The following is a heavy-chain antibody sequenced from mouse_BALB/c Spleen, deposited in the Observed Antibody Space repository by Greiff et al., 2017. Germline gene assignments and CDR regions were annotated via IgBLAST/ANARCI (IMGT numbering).Heavy chain of an antibody. D-gene: IGHD2-1*01. J-gene: IGHJ4*01. CDR2: ISDGGSYT. CDR1: GFTFSDYY. CDR3: ARVDGNAMDY. Sequence: EVQLVESGGGLVKPGGSLKLSCAASGFTFSDYYMYWVRQTPEKRLEWVATISDGGSYTYYPDSVKGRFTISRDNAKNNLYLQMSSLKSEDTAMYYCARVDGNAMDYWGQGTSVTVSS. V-gene: IGHV5-4*02.